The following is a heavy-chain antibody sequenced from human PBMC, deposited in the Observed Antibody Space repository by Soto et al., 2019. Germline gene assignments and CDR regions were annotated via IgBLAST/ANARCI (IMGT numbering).Heavy chain of an antibody. CDR3: ARDHKWTILLGNEIGGRYFDY. Sequence: ASVKVSCKASGYTFTSYAMHWVRQAPGQGLEWMGWINAGNGNTKYSQKFQGRVTITRDTSASTAYMELSSLRSEDTAVYYCARDHKWTILLGNEIGGRYFDYWGQGTLVTVSS. D-gene: IGHD3-9*01. V-gene: IGHV1-3*01. CDR2: INAGNGNT. CDR1: GYTFTSYA. J-gene: IGHJ4*02.